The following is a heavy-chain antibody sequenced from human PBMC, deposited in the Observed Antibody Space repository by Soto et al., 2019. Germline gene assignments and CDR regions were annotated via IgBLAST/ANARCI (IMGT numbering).Heavy chain of an antibody. CDR3: AKDKGWTSTTCHLNAVDI. D-gene: IGHD2-2*01. CDR1: GLTFSSYA. CDR2: ISGSGAVT. Sequence: EVQLLESGGGLVQPGGSLRLSCAASGLTFSSYAMSWVRQAPGKGLEWVSAISGSGAVTYYADSVKGRFTISRDNSKNTLYLQMNSLRAEDTAVYYCAKDKGWTSTTCHLNAVDIWGQGTMVTVSS. V-gene: IGHV3-23*01. J-gene: IGHJ3*02.